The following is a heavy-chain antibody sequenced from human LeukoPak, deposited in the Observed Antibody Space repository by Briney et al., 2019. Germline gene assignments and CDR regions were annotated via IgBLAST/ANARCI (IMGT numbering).Heavy chain of an antibody. CDR3: VLGYCSSTSCSKIDY. CDR1: GYSFTSYL. CDR2: IYPGDSDT. V-gene: IGHV5-51*01. J-gene: IGHJ4*02. D-gene: IGHD2-2*01. Sequence: GESLQIYCKGSGYSFTSYLIGWMRQMPGKGLEWMGIIYPGDSDTRYSPSFQGQVTISADKSISTAYLQWSSLKASDTAMYYCVLGYCSSTSCSKIDYWGQGTLVTVSS.